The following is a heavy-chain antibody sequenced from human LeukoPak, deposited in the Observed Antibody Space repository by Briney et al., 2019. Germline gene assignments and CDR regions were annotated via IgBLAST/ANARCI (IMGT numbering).Heavy chain of an antibody. CDR1: GFTFRNYV. Sequence: GGSLRLSCAASGFTFRNYVIHWVHQAPGKGLEWVAVTSSDLNVKLYADSVKGRFTISRDNSRSTLYLQMNSLRPEDTAIYYCAREGYYGSGSPPSLYFDYWGQGTLVTVSS. V-gene: IGHV3-30-3*01. CDR3: AREGYYGSGSPPSLYFDY. D-gene: IGHD3-10*01. J-gene: IGHJ4*02. CDR2: TSSDLNVK.